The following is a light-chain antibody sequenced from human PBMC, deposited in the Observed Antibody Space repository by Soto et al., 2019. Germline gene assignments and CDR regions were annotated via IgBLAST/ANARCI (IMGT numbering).Light chain of an antibody. V-gene: IGLV3-21*02. CDR3: NSYAGSNIYV. J-gene: IGLJ1*01. CDR2: DVS. Sequence: SYELTQPPSVSVAPGQTARITCGGNNIGGKSVHWYQQKPGQAPVLVVNDVSDRPSGIPERFSGSKSGNTATLTISRVEAGDEADYYCNSYAGSNIYVFGTGTKLTVL. CDR1: NIGGKS.